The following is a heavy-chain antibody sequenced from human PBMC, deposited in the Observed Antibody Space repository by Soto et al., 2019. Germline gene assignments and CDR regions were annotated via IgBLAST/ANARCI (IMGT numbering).Heavy chain of an antibody. V-gene: IGHV6-1*01. CDR2: TYYRSKWYN. Sequence: PSQTLSLTCAISGDSVSSNSAAWNWIRQSPSRGLEWLGRTYYRSKWYNDYAVSVKSRITINPDTSKNQFSLQLNSVTPEDTAVYYCAREARIAAAPKYYYYGMDVWGQGTKVTVSS. CDR1: GDSVSSNSAA. CDR3: AREARIAAAPKYYYYGMDV. D-gene: IGHD6-13*01. J-gene: IGHJ6*02.